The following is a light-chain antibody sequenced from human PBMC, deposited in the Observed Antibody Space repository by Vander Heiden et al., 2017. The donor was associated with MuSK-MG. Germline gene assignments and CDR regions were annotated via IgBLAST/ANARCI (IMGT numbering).Light chain of an antibody. CDR2: GIS. Sequence: DIQMTPSPSSLSASVGDRVTITCRTSHSISSYLNWYQQKPGKAPKLLIYGISNLQGGVPSRFSGSGSGTDFTLTISSLQPEDFATYYCQENYSTLFTFGHGTKVDVK. J-gene: IGKJ3*01. V-gene: IGKV1-39*01. CDR1: HSISSY. CDR3: QENYSTLFT.